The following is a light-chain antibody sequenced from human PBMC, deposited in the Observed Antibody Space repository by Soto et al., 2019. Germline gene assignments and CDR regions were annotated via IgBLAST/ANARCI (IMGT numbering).Light chain of an antibody. Sequence: DIQMTQSPSSLSASVGDRVTITCRASQGISNYLAWYQQKPGKVPKLLIYAASTLQSGVPSRFSGSGSGTXXXXXXXXXQPEDVATYYCQKYNSALGITFGPGTKVDIK. J-gene: IGKJ3*01. CDR2: AAS. CDR3: QKYNSALGIT. CDR1: QGISNY. V-gene: IGKV1-27*01.